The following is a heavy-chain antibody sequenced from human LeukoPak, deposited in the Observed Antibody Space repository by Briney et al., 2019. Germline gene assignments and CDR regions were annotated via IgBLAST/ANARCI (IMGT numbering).Heavy chain of an antibody. D-gene: IGHD3-9*01. CDR3: ASSPDILTGYYNDY. V-gene: IGHV4-59*01. CDR2: IYYTGST. CDR1: AASISSYF. J-gene: IGHJ4*02. Sequence: PSETLSLTCTVSAASISSYFWSWIRQPPGKGLEWIGYIYYTGSTNYNPSLKSRITISVDTSNNQFSLQLSSVTAADTAVYYCASSPDILTGYYNDYWGQGTLVTVSS.